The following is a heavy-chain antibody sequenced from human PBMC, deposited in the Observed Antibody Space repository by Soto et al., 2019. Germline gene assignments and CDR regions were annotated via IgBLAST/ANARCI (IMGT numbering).Heavy chain of an antibody. CDR3: ARVERMVRGVIIASFDI. V-gene: IGHV1-69*12. D-gene: IGHD3-10*01. CDR1: GGTFSSYA. J-gene: IGHJ3*02. Sequence: QVQLVQSGAEVKKPGSSVKVSCKASGGTFSSYAISWVRQAPGQGLEWMGGIIPIFGTANYAQKFQGRVTITADESTSTGYMELSSLRSEDTAVYYCARVERMVRGVIIASFDIWGQGTMVTVSS. CDR2: IIPIFGTA.